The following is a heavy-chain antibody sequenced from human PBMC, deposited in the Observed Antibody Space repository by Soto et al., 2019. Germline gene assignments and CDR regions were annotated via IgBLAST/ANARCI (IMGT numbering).Heavy chain of an antibody. V-gene: IGHV1-69*01. Sequence: QVQLVLSGAEVKKPGSSVKVSCKASGGTFSSYAISWVRQAPGQGLEWMGGIIPIFGTANYAQKFQGRVTITADESTSTAYMELSSLRSEDTAVSYCAITVVAATPGYFDYWGQGTLVTVSS. D-gene: IGHD2-15*01. CDR2: IIPIFGTA. J-gene: IGHJ4*02. CDR3: AITVVAATPGYFDY. CDR1: GGTFSSYA.